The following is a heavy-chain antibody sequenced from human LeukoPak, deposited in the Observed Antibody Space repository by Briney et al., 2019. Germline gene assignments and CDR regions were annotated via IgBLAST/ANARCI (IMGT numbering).Heavy chain of an antibody. D-gene: IGHD2-21*01. V-gene: IGHV1-69*06. Sequence: EASVKVSCKASGGTFSSYAISWVRQAPGQGLEWMGGIIPIFGTANYAQKFQGRVTITADKSTGTAYMELSRLRSDDTAVYYCARDRAVMSLALDIWGQGTMVTVSS. CDR1: GGTFSSYA. J-gene: IGHJ3*02. CDR2: IIPIFGTA. CDR3: ARDRAVMSLALDI.